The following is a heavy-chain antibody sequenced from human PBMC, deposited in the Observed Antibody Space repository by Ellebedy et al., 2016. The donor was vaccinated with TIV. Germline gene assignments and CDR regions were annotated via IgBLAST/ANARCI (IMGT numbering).Heavy chain of an antibody. CDR2: IYHSGRT. V-gene: IGHV4-39*01. Sequence: GSLRLSCTVSGVSISSSDYYWGWIRQPPGKGLEWIGTIYHSGRTYYNPSLKSRVTISGDTSKNQFSLNLSSVTAADTAVYYCARQGSMSGRFDHWGQGTLVTVSS. D-gene: IGHD2-8*02. CDR1: GVSISSSDYY. CDR3: ARQGSMSGRFDH. J-gene: IGHJ4*02.